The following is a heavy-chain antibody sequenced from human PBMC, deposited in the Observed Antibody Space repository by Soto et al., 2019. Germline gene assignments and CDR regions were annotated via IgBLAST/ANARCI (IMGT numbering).Heavy chain of an antibody. D-gene: IGHD6-13*01. CDR3: ARAVHISSSSDVAPA. CDR2: A. J-gene: IGHJ5*02. Sequence: ANYAQKFQGRVTITADESTSTAYMELSSLRSEDTAVYYCARAVHISSSSDVAPAWVQGTLVTVSS. V-gene: IGHV1-69*01.